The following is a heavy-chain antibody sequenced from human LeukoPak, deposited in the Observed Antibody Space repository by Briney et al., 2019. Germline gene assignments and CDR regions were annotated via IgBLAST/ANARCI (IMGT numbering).Heavy chain of an antibody. D-gene: IGHD3-10*01. CDR1: GFTFSSYW. J-gene: IGHJ4*02. Sequence: PGGSLRLSCAASGFTFSSYWMSWVRQAPGKGLEWVANIKQDGSEKYYVDSVKGRFTISRDNAKNSLYLQMNSLRAEDTAVYYCARPYGSGSYCYFDYWGQGTLVTVSS. CDR3: ARPYGSGSYCYFDY. V-gene: IGHV3-7*01. CDR2: IKQDGSEK.